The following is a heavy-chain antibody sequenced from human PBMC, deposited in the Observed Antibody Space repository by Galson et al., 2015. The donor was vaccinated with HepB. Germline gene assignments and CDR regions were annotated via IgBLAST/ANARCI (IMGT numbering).Heavy chain of an antibody. Sequence: SLRLSCAASEFTFSSYGMYWVRQAPGKGLEWVSAISNDGSNRYYADSVKGRFTISRDNSKNMLYLQMNSLIGEDTAVYYCAKDRWRSGRGHYYFDYWGQGTLVTVSS. CDR3: AKDRWRSGRGHYYFDY. CDR1: EFTFSSYG. D-gene: IGHD5-24*01. V-gene: IGHV3-30*18. J-gene: IGHJ4*02. CDR2: ISNDGSNR.